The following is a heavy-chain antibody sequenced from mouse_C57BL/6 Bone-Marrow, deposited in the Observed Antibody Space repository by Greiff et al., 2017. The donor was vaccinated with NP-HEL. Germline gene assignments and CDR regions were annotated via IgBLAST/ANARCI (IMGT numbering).Heavy chain of an antibody. CDR2: INPSTGGT. V-gene: IGHV1-42*01. CDR3: ARGDYYGSTREYSYAMDY. J-gene: IGHJ4*01. Sequence: EVQLQQSGPELVKPGASVKISCKASGYSFTGYYMNWVKQSPEKSLEWIGEINPSTGGTTYNQKFKAKATLTVDKSSSTAYMQLKSLTSEDSAVYYCARGDYYGSTREYSYAMDYWGQGTSVTVSS. D-gene: IGHD2-2*01. CDR1: GYSFTGYY.